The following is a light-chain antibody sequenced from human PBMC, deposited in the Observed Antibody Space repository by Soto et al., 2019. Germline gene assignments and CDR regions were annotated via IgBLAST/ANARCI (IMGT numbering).Light chain of an antibody. CDR1: SGHSSNA. V-gene: IGLV4-69*01. J-gene: IGLJ7*01. CDR2: LNSDGSH. Sequence: QLVLTQPPSASASLGASVKLTCTLSSGHSSNAIAWHQQQPEKGPRYLMKLNSDGSHSKGDGIPDRSSGSSSGAERYLTISSLQSEDEADYYCQTWGTGIAVFGGGTQLTVL. CDR3: QTWGTGIAV.